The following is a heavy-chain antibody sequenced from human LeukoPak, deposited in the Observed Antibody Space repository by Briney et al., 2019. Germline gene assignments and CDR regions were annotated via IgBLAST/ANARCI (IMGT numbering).Heavy chain of an antibody. CDR1: GDSVSSNSAA. D-gene: IGHD3-22*01. J-gene: IGHJ4*02. Sequence: SQTLSLTCVISGDSVSSNSAAWNWIRQSPSRGLEWLGRTYYRSKWYNDYAVSVKSRIIISPDTSKNQFSLQLNSVTPEDTGVYYCARDMGSSGHSYSFDYWGQGALVTVSS. CDR3: ARDMGSSGHSYSFDY. CDR2: TYYRSKWYN. V-gene: IGHV6-1*01.